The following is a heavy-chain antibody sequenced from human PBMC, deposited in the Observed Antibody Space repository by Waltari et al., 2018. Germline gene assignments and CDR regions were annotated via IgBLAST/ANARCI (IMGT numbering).Heavy chain of an antibody. CDR3: ARERVLSGWYGDLDS. D-gene: IGHD6-19*01. CDR2: IKQDVSEK. V-gene: IGHV3-7*01. J-gene: IGHJ4*02. CDR1: GFTFSTSW. Sequence: EVQLVESGGGLVQPGGSLRLSCAASGFTFSTSWMSWVRQAPGKGLEWVANIKQDVSEKYYVDSVKGRFTISRDNAKNSLYLQMNSLRAEDTAVYYCARERVLSGWYGDLDSWGQGTLVTVSS.